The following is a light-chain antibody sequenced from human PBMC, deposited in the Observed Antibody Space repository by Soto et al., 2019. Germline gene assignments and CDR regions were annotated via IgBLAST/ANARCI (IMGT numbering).Light chain of an antibody. J-gene: IGKJ4*01. V-gene: IGKV3D-20*02. CDR3: QQRYVWLT. CDR2: DES. Sequence: EFVLTQSPGTLSLSPGERATLSCRASQTVRTNYLAWYQQKPGQDPRILIYDESSRATGIPDRFSGGGSGTDFTLTLSRLEPEDFAVYYCQQRYVWLTFGGGTKVDI. CDR1: QTVRTNY.